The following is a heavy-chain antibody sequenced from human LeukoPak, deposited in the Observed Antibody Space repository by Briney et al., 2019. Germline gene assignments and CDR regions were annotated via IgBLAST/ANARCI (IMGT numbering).Heavy chain of an antibody. D-gene: IGHD5-24*01. CDR2: VYPDGRT. CDR3: AREEEMATDR. Sequence: PGGSLRPSCAVSGFTVTDNYMSWVRQAPGKELQWVSVVYPDGRTYYADSVKGRFTISRDNSRNTLLLQLNSLRAEDTAVYYCAREEEMATDRWGQGTLVTVSS. CDR1: GFTVTDNY. J-gene: IGHJ4*02. V-gene: IGHV3-53*01.